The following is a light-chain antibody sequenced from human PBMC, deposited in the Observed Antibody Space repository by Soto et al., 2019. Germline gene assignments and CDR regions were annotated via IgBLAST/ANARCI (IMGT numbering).Light chain of an antibody. V-gene: IGLV2-14*03. J-gene: IGLJ1*01. CDR3: SSYTSTTTEV. CDR1: SSDLGRYNY. CDR2: DVS. Sequence: QSALAQPASVSGSPGQSIAISCTGTSSDLGRYNYVSWYQQYLGKAPKLIIYDVSSRPSGVSNRFSGSKSGNTASLTISGLQAEDEADYYCSSYTSTTTEVFGTGTKVTVL.